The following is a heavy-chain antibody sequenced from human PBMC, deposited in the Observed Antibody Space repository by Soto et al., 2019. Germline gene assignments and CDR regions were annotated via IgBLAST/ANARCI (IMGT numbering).Heavy chain of an antibody. CDR1: GYTFINND. CDR3: ARLDFWTSYGKRGSWFDP. D-gene: IGHD3-3*01. V-gene: IGHV1-8*01. J-gene: IGHJ5*02. CDR2: MDIKNDYA. Sequence: ASVKVSCKASGYTFINNDITWVRQAAGQGLEWMGWMDIKNDYAVYAQKFKGRVTMTRDTSIDTAYMELSGLRPEDTAVYYCARLDFWTSYGKRGSWFDPSSQGTLVPVSA.